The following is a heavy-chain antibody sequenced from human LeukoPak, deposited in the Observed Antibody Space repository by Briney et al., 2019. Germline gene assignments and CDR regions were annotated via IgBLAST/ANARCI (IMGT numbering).Heavy chain of an antibody. CDR3: ASMARRAHYYFDY. Sequence: SETLSLTCAVYGGSFSGYYWSWIRQPPGKGLEWIGEINHSGSTNYNPSLKSRVTISVDTSKNQFSLKPSSVTAADTAVYYCASMARRAHYYFDYWGQGTLVTVSS. CDR2: INHSGST. CDR1: GGSFSGYY. J-gene: IGHJ4*02. V-gene: IGHV4-34*01. D-gene: IGHD3-10*01.